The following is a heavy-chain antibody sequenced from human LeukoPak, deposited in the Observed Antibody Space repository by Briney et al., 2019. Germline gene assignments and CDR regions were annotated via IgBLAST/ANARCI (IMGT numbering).Heavy chain of an antibody. CDR3: ARNQGYCSSTSCPHDDY. CDR1: GYTFTGYY. J-gene: IGHJ4*02. D-gene: IGHD2-2*01. V-gene: IGHV1-2*02. CDR2: INPNSGGT. Sequence: RASVKVSCKASGYTFTGYYMHWVRQAPEQGLEWMGWINPNSGGTNYAQKFQGRVTMTRDTSISTAYMELSRLRSDDTAVHYCARNQGYCSSTSCPHDDYWGQGTLVTVSS.